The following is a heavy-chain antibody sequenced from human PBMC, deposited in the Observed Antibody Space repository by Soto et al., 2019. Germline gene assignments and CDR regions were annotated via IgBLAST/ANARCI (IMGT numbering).Heavy chain of an antibody. CDR3: GRVRVDKAEGWFDP. Sequence: GESLKISCKASGYSFTTYWITWVRQMPGKGLEWMGRIDPSDSYANYSPSFQGHVTISADKSINTAYLQWSSLKASDTAIYYCGRVRVDKAEGWFDPWGPAPLVTVSS. J-gene: IGHJ5*02. D-gene: IGHD5-18*01. V-gene: IGHV5-10-1*01. CDR1: GYSFTTYW. CDR2: IDPSDSYA.